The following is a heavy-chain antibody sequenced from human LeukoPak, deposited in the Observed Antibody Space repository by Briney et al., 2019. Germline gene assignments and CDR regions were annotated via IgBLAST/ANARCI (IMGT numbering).Heavy chain of an antibody. J-gene: IGHJ4*02. CDR3: AKGPLGVAQGPFSVDY. CDR1: GFSFSNYA. V-gene: IGHV3-23*01. D-gene: IGHD3-3*01. Sequence: GGSLRLSCVASGFSFSNYAMSWVRQAPGKGLEWVSAISGSGVSTYFADSVKGRFTISRDNSKNTLYLQMNSLRAEDTAVYYCAKGPLGVAQGPFSVDYWGQGTLVTVSS. CDR2: ISGSGVST.